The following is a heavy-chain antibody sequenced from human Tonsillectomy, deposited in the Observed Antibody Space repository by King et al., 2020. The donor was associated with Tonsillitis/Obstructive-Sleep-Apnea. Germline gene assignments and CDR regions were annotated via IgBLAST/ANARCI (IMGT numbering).Heavy chain of an antibody. CDR2: IYYSGST. J-gene: IGHJ6*03. CDR3: ARQEGYCSGGSCPYYYYYYMDV. D-gene: IGHD2-15*01. V-gene: IGHV4-59*08. CDR1: GGSISSYY. Sequence: VQLQESGPGLVKPSETLSLTCTVSGGSISSYYWSWIRQPPGKGLEWIGYIYYSGSTNYNPSLKSRVTISVDTSKNQFSLKLSSVTAADTAVYYCARQEGYCSGGSCPYYYYYYMDVWGKGTTVTVSS.